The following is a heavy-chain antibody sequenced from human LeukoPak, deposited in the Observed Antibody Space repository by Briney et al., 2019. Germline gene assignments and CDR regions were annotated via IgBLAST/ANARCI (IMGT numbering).Heavy chain of an antibody. D-gene: IGHD4-17*01. CDR1: GFTFSSYG. V-gene: IGHV3-23*01. CDR3: AKRVTVTTKYFDS. CDR2: ISGRDGST. Sequence: GGSLRLSCAASGFTFSSYGMSWVRQAPGKGLEWVSAISGRDGSTYYADSVRGRFTISRNNFKNTPYLQMNSLRAEDTAVYYCAKRVTVTTKYFDSWGQGTLVTVSS. J-gene: IGHJ4*02.